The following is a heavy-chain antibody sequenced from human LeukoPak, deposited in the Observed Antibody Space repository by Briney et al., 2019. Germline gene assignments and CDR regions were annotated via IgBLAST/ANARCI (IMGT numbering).Heavy chain of an antibody. V-gene: IGHV3-30*18. CDR1: GFTFSGYG. J-gene: IGHJ4*02. CDR2: ISYDGSHK. Sequence: GGSLRLSCAASGFTFSGYGMHWVRLAPGKGLEWVAVISYDGSHKYYADSVQGRFTISRDNSRNTVYLQMNALRDEDTAIYYCAKDRGFSYGSGSSELDYWGQGTPVTVSS. D-gene: IGHD3-10*01. CDR3: AKDRGFSYGSGSSELDY.